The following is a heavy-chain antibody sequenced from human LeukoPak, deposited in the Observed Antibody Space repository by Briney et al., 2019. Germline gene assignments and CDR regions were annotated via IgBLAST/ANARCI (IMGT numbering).Heavy chain of an antibody. CDR2: INPNHGTT. J-gene: IGHJ5*02. V-gene: IGHV1-46*01. Sequence: GASVKVSCKAPGYTFTSYYIHWVRQAPGQGLEWMGIINPNHGTTTYAQKFQGRVTMTRDTSTSTVYMELSSLRSEDTALYYCARGDVLDRSVYNWFDPWGQGTLVIVSS. CDR3: ARGDVLDRSVYNWFDP. D-gene: IGHD3-22*01. CDR1: GYTFTSYY.